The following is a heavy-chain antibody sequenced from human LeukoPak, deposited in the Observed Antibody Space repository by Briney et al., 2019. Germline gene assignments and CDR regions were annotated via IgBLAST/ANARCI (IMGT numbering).Heavy chain of an antibody. V-gene: IGHV3-74*01. CDR1: GFTFSNYW. Sequence: GGSLRLSCAASGFTFSNYWMHWVRHAPGKGLVWVSRISSDGSSTTYADSVKGRFTISRDNSKNTLYLQMNSLRAEDTAVYYCARADYGDYVSAFDIWGQGTMVTVSS. CDR2: ISSDGSST. D-gene: IGHD4-17*01. J-gene: IGHJ3*02. CDR3: ARADYGDYVSAFDI.